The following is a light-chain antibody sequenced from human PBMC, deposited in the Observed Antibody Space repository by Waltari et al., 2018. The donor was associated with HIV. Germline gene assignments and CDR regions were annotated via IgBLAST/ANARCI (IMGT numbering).Light chain of an antibody. J-gene: IGLJ3*02. V-gene: IGLV4-69*01. CDR2: INTDGSN. Sequence: QLVLTQSPSASASLGASVKLTCTLSSGHTSNAIAWHQQQPEKGPRFLLKINTDGSNDRGDGIPDRFSGSSSGAERYLTISSLQSEDEADYYCQAWGAGIRVFGGGTKLTVL. CDR3: QAWGAGIRV. CDR1: SGHTSNA.